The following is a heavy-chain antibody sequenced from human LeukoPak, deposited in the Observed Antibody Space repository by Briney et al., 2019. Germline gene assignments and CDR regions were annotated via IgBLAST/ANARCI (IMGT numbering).Heavy chain of an antibody. CDR1: GGSISSGDYY. CDR3: ARYREYCSGGSCQGYYYGMDV. CDR2: IYHSGST. Sequence: SETLSLTCTVSGGSISSGDYYWSWIRQPPGKGLEWIGYIYHSGSTYYNPSLKSRVTISVDTSKNQFSLRLSSVTAADTAVYYCARYREYCSGGSCQGYYYGMDVWGKGTTVTVSS. V-gene: IGHV4-30-4*01. J-gene: IGHJ6*04. D-gene: IGHD2-15*01.